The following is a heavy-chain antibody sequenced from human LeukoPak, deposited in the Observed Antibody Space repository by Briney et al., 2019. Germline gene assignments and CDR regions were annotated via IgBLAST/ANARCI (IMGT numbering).Heavy chain of an antibody. CDR1: GFTFSSYA. J-gene: IGHJ4*02. Sequence: GSLRLSCAASGFTFSSYAMSWVRQPPGKGLEWIGSIYYSGSTYYNPSLKSRVTISVDTSKNQFSLKLSSVTAADTAVYYCARHFNGYSNGPIDYWGQGTLVTVSS. CDR2: IYYSGST. D-gene: IGHD5-18*01. V-gene: IGHV4-39*01. CDR3: ARHFNGYSNGPIDY.